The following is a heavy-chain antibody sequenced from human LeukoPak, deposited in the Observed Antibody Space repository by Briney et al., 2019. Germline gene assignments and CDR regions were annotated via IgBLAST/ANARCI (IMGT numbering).Heavy chain of an antibody. CDR2: IRYDGSNK. V-gene: IGHV3-30*02. CDR3: AKDAIGGVVIPKPPFDY. CDR1: GFTFSSYG. Sequence: GGSLRLSCAASGFTFSSYGMHWVRQAPGKGLEGVAFIRYDGSNKYYADSVKGRFTISRDNSKNTLYLQMNSLRAEDTAVYYCAKDAIGGVVIPKPPFDYWGQGTLVTVSS. J-gene: IGHJ4*02. D-gene: IGHD3-3*01.